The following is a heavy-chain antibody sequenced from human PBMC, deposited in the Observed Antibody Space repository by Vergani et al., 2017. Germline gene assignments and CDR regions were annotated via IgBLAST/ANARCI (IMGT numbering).Heavy chain of an antibody. CDR2: INHSGST. J-gene: IGHJ4*02. Sequence: QVQLQESGPGLVKPSQTLSLTCTVSGGSISSGGYYWSWIRQPPGKGLEWIGEINHSGSTNYNPSLKSRVTISVDTSKNQFSLKLSSVTAADTAVYYCARRAYYNDPDYWGQGTLVTVSS. CDR1: GGSISSGGYY. D-gene: IGHD1-1*01. V-gene: IGHV4-31*03. CDR3: ARRAYYNDPDY.